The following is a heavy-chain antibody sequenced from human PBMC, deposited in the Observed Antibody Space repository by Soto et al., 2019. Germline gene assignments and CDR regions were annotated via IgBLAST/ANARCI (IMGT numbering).Heavy chain of an antibody. D-gene: IGHD1-7*01. CDR3: AKEGTTVGRHYYYYYMDV. V-gene: IGHV3-23*01. Sequence: GGSLRLSCAASGFTFSSYAMSWVRQAPGKGLEWVSAISGSGGNTYYADSGKGRFTISRDNSKNTLYLQMNSLRAEDTAVYYYAKEGTTVGRHYYYYYMDVWGKGTTVTVSS. CDR1: GFTFSSYA. CDR2: ISGSGGNT. J-gene: IGHJ6*03.